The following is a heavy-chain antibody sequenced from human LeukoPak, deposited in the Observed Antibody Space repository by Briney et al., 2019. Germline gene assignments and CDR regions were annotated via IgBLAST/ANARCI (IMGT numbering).Heavy chain of an antibody. CDR3: ARDRYYYGSGSYSRYFQH. J-gene: IGHJ1*01. D-gene: IGHD3-10*01. V-gene: IGHV3-21*01. Sequence: PGGSLRLSCAASGFTFSSYSMNWVRQAPGKGLEWVSSISSSSSYIYYADSVKGRFTISRDNAKNSLYLQMNSLRAEDTAVYYCARDRYYYGSGSYSRYFQHSGQGTLVTVSS. CDR1: GFTFSSYS. CDR2: ISSSSSYI.